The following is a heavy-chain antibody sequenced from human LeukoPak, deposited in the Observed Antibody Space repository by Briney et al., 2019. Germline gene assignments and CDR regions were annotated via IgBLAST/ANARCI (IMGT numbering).Heavy chain of an antibody. CDR2: IRSKAYGGTT. J-gene: IGHJ4*02. Sequence: GGSLRLSCTVSEFTFGDYAMSWFRQAPGKGLEWVGFIRSKAYGGTTEYAASVKGRFTISRDDSKSIAYLQMNSLKTEDTAVYYCTRVRTIAAADHWGQGTLVTVSS. CDR3: TRVRTIAAADH. V-gene: IGHV3-49*03. CDR1: EFTFGDYA. D-gene: IGHD6-13*01.